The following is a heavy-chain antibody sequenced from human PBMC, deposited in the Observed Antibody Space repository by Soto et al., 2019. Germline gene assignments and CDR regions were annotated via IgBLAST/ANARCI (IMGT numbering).Heavy chain of an antibody. Sequence: TSETLSLTCTVSGGSIISGYWSWIRQPPGKGLEWIGYISRSGNTNYNPSVKSRVTLSVDTPKNQFSLRLSSVTTADTAVYYCAGLRGYAGSPIDYWGQGTLVTVSS. V-gene: IGHV4-59*01. CDR3: AGLRGYAGSPIDY. D-gene: IGHD2-15*01. J-gene: IGHJ4*02. CDR2: ISRSGNT. CDR1: GGSIISGY.